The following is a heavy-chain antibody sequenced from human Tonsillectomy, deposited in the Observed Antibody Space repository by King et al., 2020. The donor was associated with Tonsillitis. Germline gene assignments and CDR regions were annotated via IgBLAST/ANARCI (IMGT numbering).Heavy chain of an antibody. CDR3: ARVFSSKWYWDFRL. CDR2: IFSNDEK. J-gene: IGHJ2*01. CDR1: GFSLSNARMG. D-gene: IGHD6-19*01. V-gene: IGHV2-26*01. Sequence: TLKESGPVLVRPTETLTLTCTVSGFSLSNARMGVTWIRQPPGKALEWLGHIFSNDEKSYNTSLRSRLTISKDTSKSQVVLTLTTMDPVDTATYYCARVFSSKWYWDFRLWGRGNLVTVSS.